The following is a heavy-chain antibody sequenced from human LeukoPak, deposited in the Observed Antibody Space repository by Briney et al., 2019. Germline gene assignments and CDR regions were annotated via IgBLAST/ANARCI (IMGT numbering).Heavy chain of an antibody. CDR3: ARVWFGYFFQ. CDR2: IHTGGTT. CDR1: GIDISYHY. Sequence: GGSLRLFCVASGIDISYHYVGWVRQAPGKGLEWVSVIHTGGTTHYADSVKGRFTISKDNSNNTVYLQMNSVRVEDTAVYYCARVWFGYFFQWGQGALVTVSS. J-gene: IGHJ4*02. D-gene: IGHD3-10*01. V-gene: IGHV3-53*01.